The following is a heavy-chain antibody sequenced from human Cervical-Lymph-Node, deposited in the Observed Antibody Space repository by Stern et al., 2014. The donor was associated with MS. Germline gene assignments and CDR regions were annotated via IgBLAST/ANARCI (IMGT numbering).Heavy chain of an antibody. CDR3: ARGLLGSENAFDI. CDR2: ISAYNGNT. Sequence: VQLVESGAGVTQPGASVKVSCKASGYTFTSFGIRWVRQAPGHGLEWMGWISAYNGNTNYDQKLQGRVTMTTDTSTSTAYMELRSLRSDDTAVYYCARGLLGSENAFDIWGQGTMVTVSS. J-gene: IGHJ3*02. V-gene: IGHV1-18*01. CDR1: GYTFTSFG. D-gene: IGHD2-15*01.